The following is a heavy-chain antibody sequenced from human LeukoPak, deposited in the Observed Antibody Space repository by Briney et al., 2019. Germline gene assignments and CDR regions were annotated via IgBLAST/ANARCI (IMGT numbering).Heavy chain of an antibody. CDR3: ARGLYDSSGYRFDP. CDR1: GGTFSSYA. CDR2: IIPIFGTA. J-gene: IGHJ5*02. V-gene: IGHV1-69*05. Sequence: ASVKVSCKASGGTFSSYAISWVRQAPEQGLEWMGGIIPIFGTANYAQKFQGRVTITTDESTSTAYMELSSLRSEDTAVYYCARGLYDSSGYRFDPWGQGTLVTVSS. D-gene: IGHD3-22*01.